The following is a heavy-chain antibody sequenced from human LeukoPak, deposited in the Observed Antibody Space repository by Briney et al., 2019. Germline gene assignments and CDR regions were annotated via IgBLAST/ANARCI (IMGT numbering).Heavy chain of an antibody. V-gene: IGHV1-69*13. Sequence: VASVKVSCKASGDTFSNTVGWVRQAPGQGLEWMGGIIPIFDTANSAPKFQGRVTFTADESTNTAHMELTSLRFEDTAVYYCARVIGYNYGFDYWGQGTLVTVSS. CDR2: IIPIFDTA. CDR3: ARVIGYNYGFDY. J-gene: IGHJ4*02. CDR1: GDTFSNT. D-gene: IGHD5-18*01.